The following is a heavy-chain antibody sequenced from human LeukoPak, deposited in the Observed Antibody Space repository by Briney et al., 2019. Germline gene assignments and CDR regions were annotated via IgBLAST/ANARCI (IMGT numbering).Heavy chain of an antibody. J-gene: IGHJ4*02. Sequence: SETLSLTCTVSGGSISSSSYYWGWIRQPPGKGLEWIGSIYYSGSTYYNPSLKSRVTISVDTSKNQLSLKLSSVTAADTAVYYCAVDWYYDSSGLFDYWGQGTLVTVSS. CDR3: AVDWYYDSSGLFDY. CDR1: GGSISSSSYY. CDR2: IYYSGST. V-gene: IGHV4-39*07. D-gene: IGHD3-22*01.